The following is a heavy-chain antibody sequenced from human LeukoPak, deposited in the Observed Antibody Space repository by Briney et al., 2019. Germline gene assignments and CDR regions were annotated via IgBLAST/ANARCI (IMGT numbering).Heavy chain of an antibody. D-gene: IGHD2-21*02. J-gene: IGHJ4*02. CDR3: ARGRRGPYCGGDCYGAGFDY. CDR2: MNPNSGNT. Sequence: ASVTVSCKASGYTFTSYDINWVRQATGQGLEWMGWMNPNSGNTGYAQKFQGRVTITRNTSISAAYMELSSLRSEDTAVYYCARGRRGPYCGGDCYGAGFDYWGQGTLVTVSS. V-gene: IGHV1-8*03. CDR1: GYTFTSYD.